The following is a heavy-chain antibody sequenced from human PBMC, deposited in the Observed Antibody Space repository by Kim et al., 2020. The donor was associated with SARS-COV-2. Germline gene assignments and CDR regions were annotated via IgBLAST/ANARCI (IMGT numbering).Heavy chain of an antibody. J-gene: IGHJ6*02. CDR2: ISGSGGST. CDR3: ANPRYGNQLLLYGMDV. D-gene: IGHD2-2*01. Sequence: GGSLRLSCAASGFTFSSYAMSWVRQAPGKGLEWVSAISGSGGSTYYADSVKGRFAISRDNSKNTLYLQMNSLRAEDTAVYYCANPRYGNQLLLYGMDVWGQGTTVTVSS. V-gene: IGHV3-23*01. CDR1: GFTFSSYA.